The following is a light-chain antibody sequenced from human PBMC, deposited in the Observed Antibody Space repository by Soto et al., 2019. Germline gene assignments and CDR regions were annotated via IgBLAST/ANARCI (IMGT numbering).Light chain of an antibody. CDR1: QSISSW. CDR2: DAS. V-gene: IGKV1-5*01. J-gene: IGKJ5*01. Sequence: DIQMTQSPSTLSASVGDRVTITCRASQSISSWLAWYQQKPGKAPKLLIYDASSLESGVPSRFSGSGSGTEFTLTISSLEPEDFAVYYCQQRYNWPPITFGQGTRLEFK. CDR3: QQRYNWPPIT.